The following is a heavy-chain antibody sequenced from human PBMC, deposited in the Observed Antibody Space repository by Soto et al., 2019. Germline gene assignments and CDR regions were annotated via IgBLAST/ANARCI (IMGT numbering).Heavy chain of an antibody. J-gene: IGHJ4*02. CDR1: GYTFTVYG. D-gene: IGHD4-17*01. V-gene: IGHV1-18*01. CDR3: ARVMGYGDYVFDY. Sequence: ASVNVSCKASGYTFTVYGIAWVRQAPGQGLEWMGWISPYNGDTNSAQKLQGRVTMTTDTSTNTAYMELRSLRSDDTAVYYCARVMGYGDYVFDYWGQGTLVTVSS. CDR2: ISPYNGDT.